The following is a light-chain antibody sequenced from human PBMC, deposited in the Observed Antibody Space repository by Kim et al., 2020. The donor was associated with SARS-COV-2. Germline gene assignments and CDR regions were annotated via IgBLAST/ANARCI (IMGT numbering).Light chain of an antibody. CDR1: QSVGSH. Sequence: EILMTQSPATLSVSPGERATVSCRASQSVGSHLAWYQQKPGQAPRLLVYEASTRDTGISGRFSGSGSGTEFTLTITSLQSEDFAVYYCQQYDKWPLTFGGGTKVAIK. J-gene: IGKJ4*01. V-gene: IGKV3-15*01. CDR3: QQYDKWPLT. CDR2: EAS.